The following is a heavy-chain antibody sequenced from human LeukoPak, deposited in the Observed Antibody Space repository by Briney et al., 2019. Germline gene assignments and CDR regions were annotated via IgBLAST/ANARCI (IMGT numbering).Heavy chain of an antibody. D-gene: IGHD3-10*01. V-gene: IGHV3-30*18. Sequence: PGRSLRLTCAASGFTFNDYAMHWVRQAPGKGLEWATDISYDGSNKYYADSVKGRFTISRGNSKNTVYLQMNSLRPEDTAVYYCAKDYFGSGATPEAWGQGTLVTVSS. CDR2: ISYDGSNK. CDR1: GFTFNDYA. J-gene: IGHJ5*02. CDR3: AKDYFGSGATPEA.